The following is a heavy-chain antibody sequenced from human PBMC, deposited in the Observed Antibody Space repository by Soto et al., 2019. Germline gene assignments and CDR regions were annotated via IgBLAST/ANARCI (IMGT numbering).Heavy chain of an antibody. CDR3: GRVKITFFGGGYYGMDV. D-gene: IGHD3-3*01. V-gene: IGHV1-18*01. CDR2: ISAYNGNT. CDR1: GYTFTGYG. Sequence: ASVKVSCKASGYTFTGYGISWVRQAPGQGLEWMGWISAYNGNTNYAQKLQGRVTMTTDTSTSTAYMELRSLRSDDTAVYYCGRVKITFFGGGYYGMDVWAQGTTVTVSS. J-gene: IGHJ6*02.